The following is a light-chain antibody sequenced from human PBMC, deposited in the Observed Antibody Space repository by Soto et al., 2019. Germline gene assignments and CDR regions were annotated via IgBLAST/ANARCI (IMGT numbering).Light chain of an antibody. Sequence: IVMTQAQDSLVASLGERATINCKSSQSINKWLAWYQQKPGKAPTLLIYEASILQNGVPSRFSGTESGTEFFLPISSMRPDDFAAYYCQQYNDYSAWTFGQGTKVDIK. CDR1: QSINKW. CDR3: QQYNDYSAWT. J-gene: IGKJ1*01. CDR2: EAS. V-gene: IGKV1-5*03.